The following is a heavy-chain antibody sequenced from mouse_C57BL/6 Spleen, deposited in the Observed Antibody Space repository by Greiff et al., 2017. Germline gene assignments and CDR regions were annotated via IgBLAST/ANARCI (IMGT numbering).Heavy chain of an antibody. CDR2: IYPRSGNT. CDR3: ARYGYPYFDY. V-gene: IGHV1-81*01. Sequence: QVQLKESGAELARPGASVKLSCKASGYTFTSYGISWVKQRTGQGLEWIGEIYPRSGNTYYNEKFKGKATLTADKSSSTAYMELRSLTSEDSAVYFCARYGYPYFDYWGQGTTLTVSS. J-gene: IGHJ2*01. CDR1: GYTFTSYG. D-gene: IGHD2-2*01.